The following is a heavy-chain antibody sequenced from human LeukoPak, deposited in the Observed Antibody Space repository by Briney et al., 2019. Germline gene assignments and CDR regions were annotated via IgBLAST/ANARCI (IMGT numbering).Heavy chain of an antibody. Sequence: PGGSLRLSCAASGFTVSSNYMSWVRQAPGKGLEWVSVIYSGGSTYYADSVKGRFTISRDNSKNTLYLQMNSLRAEDTAVYYCAREIMTHFDYWGQGTLATVSS. J-gene: IGHJ4*02. CDR3: AREIMTHFDY. CDR2: IYSGGST. V-gene: IGHV3-66*01. D-gene: IGHD2-21*02. CDR1: GFTVSSNY.